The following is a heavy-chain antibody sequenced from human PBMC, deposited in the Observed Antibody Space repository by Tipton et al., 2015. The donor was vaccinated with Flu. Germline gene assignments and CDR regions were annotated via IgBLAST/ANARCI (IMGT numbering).Heavy chain of an antibody. D-gene: IGHD3-10*01. J-gene: IGHJ4*02. CDR1: GDSMSSFY. V-gene: IGHV4-4*07. CDR2: IYTSGTS. Sequence: TLSLTCTASGDSMSSFYWSWIRQPAGKGLEFIGRIYTSGTSNYNPSLKSRVTMSIDTSKNQFSLKLNSVTAADTAVYYCARASGSGTYVIFDDCGQGTLVTVSS. CDR3: ARASGSGTYVIFDD.